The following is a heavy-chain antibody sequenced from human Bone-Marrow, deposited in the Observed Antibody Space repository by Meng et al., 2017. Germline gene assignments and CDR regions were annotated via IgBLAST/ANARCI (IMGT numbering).Heavy chain of an antibody. V-gene: IGHV4-34*01. Sequence: QGQLQQWGAGLLKPSATLSLPCAVYGGSFSGYYWSWIRQPPGKGLEWIGEINHSGSTNYNPSLKSRVTISVDTSKNQFSLKLSSVTAADTAVYYCARGYGIVGANLGLYYFDYWGQGTLVTVSS. CDR3: ARGYGIVGANLGLYYFDY. J-gene: IGHJ4*02. D-gene: IGHD1-26*01. CDR1: GGSFSGYY. CDR2: INHSGST.